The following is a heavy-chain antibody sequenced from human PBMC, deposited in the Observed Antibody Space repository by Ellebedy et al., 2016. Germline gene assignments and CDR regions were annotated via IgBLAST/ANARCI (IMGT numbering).Heavy chain of an antibody. Sequence: SETLSLTXAVYGGSFSHYYWSWIRQPPGKGLEWIGEINHRGSTNYNPSLKSRVTISVDTSKNQFSLKLNSVTAADTAVYYCARGRGGSYSIPFDHWGQGTLVTVSS. J-gene: IGHJ4*02. CDR2: INHRGST. V-gene: IGHV4-34*01. D-gene: IGHD1-26*01. CDR1: GGSFSHYY. CDR3: ARGRGGSYSIPFDH.